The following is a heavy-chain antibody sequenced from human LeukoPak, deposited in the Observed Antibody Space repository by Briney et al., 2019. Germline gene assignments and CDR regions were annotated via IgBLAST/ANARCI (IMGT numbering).Heavy chain of an antibody. CDR2: IRSKAYGGTT. CDR3: TRGAAPATYYYDSSGYYFNDY. D-gene: IGHD3-22*01. J-gene: IGHJ4*02. CDR1: GFTFSSYR. Sequence: PGGSLRLSCAASGFTFSSYRMSWFRQAPGKGLEWVGFIRSKAYGGTTEYAASVKGRFTISRDDSKSIAYLQMNSLKTEDTAVYYCTRGAAPATYYYDSSGYYFNDYWGQGTLVTVSS. V-gene: IGHV3-49*03.